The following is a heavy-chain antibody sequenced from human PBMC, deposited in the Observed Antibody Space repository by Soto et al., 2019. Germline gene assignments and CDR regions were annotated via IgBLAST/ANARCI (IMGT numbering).Heavy chain of an antibody. J-gene: IGHJ6*03. D-gene: IGHD3-3*01. Sequence: VGSLRLSCTASGFTFSSYWMSWVRQAPGKGLEWVANIKQDGSEKYYVDSVKGRFTISRDNAKNSLYLQMNSLRAEDTAVYYCARADVLRFLEWLLPYYYYYMDVWGKGTTVTVSS. CDR3: ARADVLRFLEWLLPYYYYYMDV. V-gene: IGHV3-7*01. CDR1: GFTFSSYW. CDR2: IKQDGSEK.